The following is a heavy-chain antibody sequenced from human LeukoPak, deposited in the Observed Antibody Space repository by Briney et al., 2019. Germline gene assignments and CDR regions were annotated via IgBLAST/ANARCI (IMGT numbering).Heavy chain of an antibody. CDR2: ISGSGGST. V-gene: IGHV3-23*01. Sequence: GGSLRLSCAASGFTFSSYAMSWVRQAPGKGLEWVSAISGSGGSTYYADSVKGRFTISRDNSKNTLYLQMNSLRAEDTAVYYCARHPFPGYYYYYYGMDVWGQGTTVTVSS. CDR3: ARHPFPGYYYYYYGMDV. D-gene: IGHD1-1*01. J-gene: IGHJ6*02. CDR1: GFTFSSYA.